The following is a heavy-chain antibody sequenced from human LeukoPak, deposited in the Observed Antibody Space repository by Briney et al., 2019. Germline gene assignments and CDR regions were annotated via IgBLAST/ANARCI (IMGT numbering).Heavy chain of an antibody. J-gene: IGHJ4*02. V-gene: IGHV3-72*01. CDR1: GFTFSSYA. CDR2: IRNKAVSYTA. Sequence: GGSLRLSCSASGFTFSSYAMHWVRQAPGKGLEWVGLIRNKAVSYTAVYAASVKGRFTISRDDSKNSVYLQMNSLKTEDTAVYFCARDSSGSPDDSWGQGTLVTVSS. CDR3: ARDSSGSPDDS. D-gene: IGHD3-22*01.